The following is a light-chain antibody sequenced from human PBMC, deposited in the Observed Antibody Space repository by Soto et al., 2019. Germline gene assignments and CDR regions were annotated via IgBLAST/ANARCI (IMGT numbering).Light chain of an antibody. CDR1: SGHSSYI. J-gene: IGLJ2*01. V-gene: IGLV4-60*02. CDR3: ETWDSNTVV. CDR2: LEGSGSY. Sequence: QSVLTQSSSASASLGSSVKLTCTLSSGHSSYIIAWHQQQPGKAPRYLMKLEGSGSYIKGSGVPDCFSGSSSGADRYLTISNLQFEDEADYYCETWDSNTVVFGGGTKLTVL.